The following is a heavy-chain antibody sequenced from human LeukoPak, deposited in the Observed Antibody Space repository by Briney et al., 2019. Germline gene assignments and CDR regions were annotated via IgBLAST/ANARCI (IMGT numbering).Heavy chain of an antibody. V-gene: IGHV4-59*12. Sequence: PSETLSLTCTVSGGSISSYYWSWIRQPPGKGLEWIGYIYYSGSTNYNPSLKSRVTISVDTSKNQFSLKLSSVTAADTAVYYCARLRYYYGSGIHYYMDVWGKGTTVTISS. D-gene: IGHD3-10*01. CDR1: GGSISSYY. CDR3: ARLRYYYGSGIHYYMDV. CDR2: IYYSGST. J-gene: IGHJ6*03.